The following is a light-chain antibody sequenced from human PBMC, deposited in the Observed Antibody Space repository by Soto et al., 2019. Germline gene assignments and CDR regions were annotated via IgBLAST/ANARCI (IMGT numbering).Light chain of an antibody. CDR2: KAS. CDR1: QTIYSW. J-gene: IGKJ1*01. Sequence: DIQMTQSPSSLSASVGDRVTITCRASQTIYSWLAWYQQKPGQAPRLLIHKASTVETGVPSRFSGSGYGSEFTLIISSLQPDDSATYYCHQYNSYPRTFGQGTKVDI. CDR3: HQYNSYPRT. V-gene: IGKV1-5*03.